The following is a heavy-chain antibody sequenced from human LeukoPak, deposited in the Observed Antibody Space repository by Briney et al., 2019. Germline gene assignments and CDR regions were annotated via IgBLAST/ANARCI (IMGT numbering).Heavy chain of an antibody. Sequence: SGPTLVNPTETLTLTCTVSGFSRSNPRMSVSWIRQPPGKALEWLAHISSNDEKSYSTSLKSRLTISKDTSKSQVVLTRTNLGPVDTATYYCARILRDTTYYFDYWGQGTLVTVSS. V-gene: IGHV2-26*01. J-gene: IGHJ4*02. CDR1: GFSRSNPRMS. D-gene: IGHD1-26*01. CDR3: ARILRDTTYYFDY. CDR2: ISSNDEK.